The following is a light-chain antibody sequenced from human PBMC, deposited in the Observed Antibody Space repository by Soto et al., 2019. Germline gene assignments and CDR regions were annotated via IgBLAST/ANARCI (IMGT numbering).Light chain of an antibody. J-gene: IGKJ2*02. V-gene: IGKV3-11*01. CDR2: HTS. CDR1: QSVGSS. Sequence: EVVLTQSPATLSLSPGERATLSCRASQSVGSSLAWYQQRPGQAPRLLLFHTSNRSTGIPARFSGTGSGTDFNLTISSLEPEDFAVYYWQHCGSWPRTFGRGTKLEI. CDR3: QHCGSWPRT.